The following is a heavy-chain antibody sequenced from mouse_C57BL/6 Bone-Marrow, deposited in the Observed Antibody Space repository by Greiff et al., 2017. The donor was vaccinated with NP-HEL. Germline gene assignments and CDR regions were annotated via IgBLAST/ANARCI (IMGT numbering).Heavy chain of an antibody. V-gene: IGHV1-53*01. J-gene: IGHJ2*01. CDR2: INPSNGGT. CDR3: ARLTTVVRRGYYFDY. D-gene: IGHD1-1*01. Sequence: QVQLKQPGTELVKPGASVKLSCKASGYTFTSYWMHWVKQRPGQGLEWIGNINPSNGGTNYNEKFKSKATLTVDKSSSTAYMQLSSLTSEDSAVYYCARLTTVVRRGYYFDYWGQGTTLTVSS. CDR1: GYTFTSYW.